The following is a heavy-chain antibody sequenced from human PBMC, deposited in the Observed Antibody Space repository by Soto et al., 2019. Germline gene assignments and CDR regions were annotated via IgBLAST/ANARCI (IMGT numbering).Heavy chain of an antibody. CDR1: GITFRSRA. J-gene: IGHJ4*02. CDR2: ISISSTYI. Sequence: EEQLLESGGDLIQPGGSLRLSCVASGITFRSRAMSWVRQAPGEGLEWVSSISISSTYIYYSDSVKGRFTISRDNAKNSLSLQMNSLRAEDTAVYYCARERAYCAGDCYYDYWGQGTLVTVSS. D-gene: IGHD2-21*02. V-gene: IGHV3-21*01. CDR3: ARERAYCAGDCYYDY.